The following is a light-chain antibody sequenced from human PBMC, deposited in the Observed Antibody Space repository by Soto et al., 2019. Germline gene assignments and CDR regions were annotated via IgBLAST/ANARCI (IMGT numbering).Light chain of an antibody. V-gene: IGKV3-11*01. J-gene: IGKJ5*01. CDR1: QSFSSY. Sequence: EIVLTQSPATLSLSPGERATLSCRASQSFSSYLAWYQQKPGQAPRLLIYDASKRATGIPARFSGRGSGTDFTLTISSLEPEDFAXYYCQQRSNWPPVITFGXGTRX. CDR3: QQRSNWPPVIT. CDR2: DAS.